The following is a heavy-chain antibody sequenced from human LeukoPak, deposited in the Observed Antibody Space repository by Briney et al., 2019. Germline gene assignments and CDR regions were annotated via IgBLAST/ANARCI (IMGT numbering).Heavy chain of an antibody. CDR2: INPKNGDT. Sequence: GASVKVSCKASGYTFTAYYIHWVRQAPGQGLEWMGRINPKNGDTNYAQKFQDRVTMTRDTSMSAAYMELSRLRSDDTAVYYCARARHPGIWVNPFDYWGQGTLVTVSS. CDR3: ARARHPGIWVNPFDY. D-gene: IGHD3-10*01. CDR1: GYTFTAYY. J-gene: IGHJ4*02. V-gene: IGHV1-2*06.